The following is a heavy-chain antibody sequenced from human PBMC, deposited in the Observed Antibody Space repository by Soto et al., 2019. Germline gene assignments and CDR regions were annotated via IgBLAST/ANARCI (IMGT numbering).Heavy chain of an antibody. J-gene: IGHJ4*02. CDR3: ARDLPSLLWPGPNDY. V-gene: IGHV3-73*01. D-gene: IGHD3-10*01. CDR2: IRSKANSYAT. Sequence: GSLRLSCAASGFTFSGCAMHWFRQAPGKGLEWVGRIRSKANSYATEYAASVKGSFTISRDDSKNTAYLQMNSLKTEDTAVYYCARDLPSLLWPGPNDYWGQGTLVTVSS. CDR1: GFTFSGCA.